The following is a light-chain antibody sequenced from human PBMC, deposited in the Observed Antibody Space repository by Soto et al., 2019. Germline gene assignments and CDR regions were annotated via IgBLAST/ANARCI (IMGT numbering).Light chain of an antibody. CDR3: QKYSSVIT. Sequence: DIQMTQSPSSLSASVGDRVTITCRASQGISNFLAWYQQKPGKVPKLLISAASNLQSGVPSRFSGSGSGTDFTLTITSLQPEDVATYYCQKYSSVITFGQGTRLEI. J-gene: IGKJ5*01. CDR2: AAS. V-gene: IGKV1-27*01. CDR1: QGISNF.